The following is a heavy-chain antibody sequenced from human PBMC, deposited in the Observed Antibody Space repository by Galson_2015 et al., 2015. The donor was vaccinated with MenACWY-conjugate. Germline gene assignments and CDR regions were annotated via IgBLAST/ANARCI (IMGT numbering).Heavy chain of an antibody. CDR3: AVYCSSTRCYGASGGY. CDR1: GFTFSSYW. D-gene: IGHD2-2*01. J-gene: IGHJ4*02. CDR2: INSDGSST. V-gene: IGHV3-74*01. Sequence: SLRLSCAASGFTFSSYWMHWVRQAPGKGLVWVSLINSDGSSTSYADSVKGRFTISRDNAKNTLYLQMNSLRAEDTAVNFCAVYCSSTRCYGASGGYWGQGTLVTVSS.